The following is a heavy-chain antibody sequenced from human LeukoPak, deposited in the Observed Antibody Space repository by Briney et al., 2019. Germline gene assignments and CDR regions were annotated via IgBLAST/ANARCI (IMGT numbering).Heavy chain of an antibody. Sequence: PGGSLRLSCTGSGFSVYSHNYMNWVRQAPGKGVEWVSLIYTDGSAYYADSVKGRFTLSRDISRNTLYLQMNNLRAEDTATYYCAREGYCTVASCSVWGKGTTVTVSS. V-gene: IGHV3-53*01. CDR1: GFSVYSHNY. CDR2: IYTDGSA. D-gene: IGHD2-8*02. J-gene: IGHJ6*04. CDR3: AREGYCTVASCSV.